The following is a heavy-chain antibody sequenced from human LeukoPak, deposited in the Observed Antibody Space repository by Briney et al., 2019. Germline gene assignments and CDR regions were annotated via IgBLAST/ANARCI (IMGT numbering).Heavy chain of an antibody. Sequence: GGSLRLSCAASGFTFSSYGMHWVRQAPAKGLEWVAFIRYDGSNKYYADSVKGRFTISRDNSKNTLYLQMKSLRAEDTAVYYCAKVGWLRNYFDYWGQGTLVTVSS. CDR1: GFTFSSYG. D-gene: IGHD5-12*01. CDR2: IRYDGSNK. CDR3: AKVGWLRNYFDY. V-gene: IGHV3-30*02. J-gene: IGHJ4*02.